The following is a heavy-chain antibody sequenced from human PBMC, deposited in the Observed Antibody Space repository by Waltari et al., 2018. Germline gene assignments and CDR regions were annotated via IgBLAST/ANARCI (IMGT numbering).Heavy chain of an antibody. D-gene: IGHD6-13*01. CDR2: INHSGST. Sequence: QVQLQQWGAGLLKPSETLSLTCAVYGGSFSGYYWSWIRQPPGKGLEWIGEINHSGSTNYNPSLKSRVTISVDTSKNQFSLKLSSVTAADTAVYYCARGQGIIAAAGIGGLRYYFDYWGQGTLVTVSS. CDR3: ARGQGIIAAAGIGGLRYYFDY. J-gene: IGHJ4*02. CDR1: GGSFSGYY. V-gene: IGHV4-34*01.